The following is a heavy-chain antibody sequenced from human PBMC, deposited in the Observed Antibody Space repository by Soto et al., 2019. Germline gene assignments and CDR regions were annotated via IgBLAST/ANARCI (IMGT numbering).Heavy chain of an antibody. J-gene: IGHJ5*02. CDR1: GGTFSSYA. Sequence: ASVKVSCKASGGTFSSYAISWVRQAPGQGLEWMGGIIPIFGTANYAQKFQGRVTITADESTSTAYMELSSLRSEDTAVYYCARGGAAAGRDWFDPWGQGTLVTVSS. CDR2: IIPIFGTA. CDR3: ARGGAAAGRDWFDP. V-gene: IGHV1-69*13. D-gene: IGHD6-13*01.